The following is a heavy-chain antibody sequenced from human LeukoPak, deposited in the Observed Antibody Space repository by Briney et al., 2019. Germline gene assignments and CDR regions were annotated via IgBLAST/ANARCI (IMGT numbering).Heavy chain of an antibody. CDR1: GGSFSGYY. J-gene: IGHJ6*03. CDR2: INHSGST. D-gene: IGHD3-10*01. CDR3: ARGKWYGSGLYYYYMDV. V-gene: IGHV4-34*01. Sequence: SETLSLTCAVYGGSFSGYYWSWLRQPPGKGLEWIGEINHSGSTNYNPSLTSRVTISVDTSKNQFSLKLSSVTAADTAVYYCARGKWYGSGLYYYYMDVWGKGTTVTVSS.